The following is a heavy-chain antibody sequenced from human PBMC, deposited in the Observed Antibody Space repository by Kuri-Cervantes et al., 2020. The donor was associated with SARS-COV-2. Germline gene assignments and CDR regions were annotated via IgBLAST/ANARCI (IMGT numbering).Heavy chain of an antibody. V-gene: IGHV1-8*02. CDR1: GYTFSSYD. Sequence: ASVKVSCKASGYTFSSYDINWVRQASGQGLEWMGWMNPDTGNAGYAQNFRGRVTMTRDTSISTVYMELSSLRAEDTAVYYCAREKGSGALARTDAFDIWGQGTMVTVSS. J-gene: IGHJ3*02. D-gene: IGHD3-10*01. CDR2: MNPDTGNA. CDR3: AREKGSGALARTDAFDI.